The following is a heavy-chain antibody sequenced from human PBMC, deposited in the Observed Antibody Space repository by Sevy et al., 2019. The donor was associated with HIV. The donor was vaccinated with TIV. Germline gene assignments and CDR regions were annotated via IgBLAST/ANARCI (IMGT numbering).Heavy chain of an antibody. J-gene: IGHJ4*02. D-gene: IGHD3-22*01. CDR3: AAAREYYSDNSGYFDY. CDR1: GYTLSQLS. Sequence: ASVKVSCKDSGYTLSQLSMHWVRQAPGKGLEWMGRFDPEDGERIFAQRFQGRVTLTEDTSTNTAFMELSSLRSEDTAVYYCAAAREYYSDNSGYFDYWGQGTLVTVSS. V-gene: IGHV1-24*01. CDR2: FDPEDGER.